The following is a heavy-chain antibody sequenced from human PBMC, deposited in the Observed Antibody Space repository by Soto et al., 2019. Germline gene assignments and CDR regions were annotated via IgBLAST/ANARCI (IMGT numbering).Heavy chain of an antibody. Sequence: SETLSLTCTVSGGSISSSSYYWGWIRQPPGKGLEWIGEINHSGSTNYNPSLKSRVTISVDTSKNQFSLKLSSVTAADTAVYYCARGSEARMDYYYYMDVWGKGTTVTVSS. CDR3: ARGSEARMDYYYYMDV. CDR1: GGSISSSSYY. V-gene: IGHV4-39*07. CDR2: INHSGST. D-gene: IGHD2-2*03. J-gene: IGHJ6*03.